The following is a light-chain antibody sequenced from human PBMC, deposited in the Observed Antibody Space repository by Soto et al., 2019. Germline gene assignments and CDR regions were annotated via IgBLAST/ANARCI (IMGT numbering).Light chain of an antibody. Sequence: EIVLTQSPATLSVSPGERATLSCRASQSVGSDLAWYQQKPGQATRLLIYGASTRATDIPARFSGSGSGTEFTLTISSLQSEDFAVYYCQHYNNWPPWTFGQGTKVEIK. CDR1: QSVGSD. CDR2: GAS. J-gene: IGKJ1*01. V-gene: IGKV3-15*01. CDR3: QHYNNWPPWT.